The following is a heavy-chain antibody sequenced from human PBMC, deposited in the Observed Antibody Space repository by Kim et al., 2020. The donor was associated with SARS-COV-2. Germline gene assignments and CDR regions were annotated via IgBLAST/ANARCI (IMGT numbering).Heavy chain of an antibody. V-gene: IGHV4-31*03. Sequence: SETLSLTCTVSGGSISSGGYYWSWIRQHPGKGLEWIGYIYYSGSTYYNPSLKSRVTISVDTSKNQFSLKLSSVTAADTAVYYCASAPRITIFGVVNHFDYWCQGTLVTVSS. CDR2: IYYSGST. CDR3: ASAPRITIFGVVNHFDY. CDR1: GGSISSGGYY. J-gene: IGHJ4*02. D-gene: IGHD3-3*01.